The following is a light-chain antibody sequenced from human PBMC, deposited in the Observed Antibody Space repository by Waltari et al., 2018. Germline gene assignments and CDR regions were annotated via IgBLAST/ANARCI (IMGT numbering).Light chain of an antibody. CDR3: ATWDDSLNGHMV. V-gene: IGLV1-44*01. CDR2: SSV. Sequence: QSVVTQPPSMSGTPGQRVTISCSGSYSNIGSNTVNWYQQLPEPAPKLLIYSSVRQPPVFPDRFAGSKSGTSASLGISGLQSEDEADYYCATWDDSLNGHMVFGGGTKVTVL. CDR1: YSNIGSNT. J-gene: IGLJ2*01.